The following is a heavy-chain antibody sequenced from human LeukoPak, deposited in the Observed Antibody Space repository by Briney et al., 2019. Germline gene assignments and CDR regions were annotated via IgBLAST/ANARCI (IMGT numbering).Heavy chain of an antibody. CDR2: ISDGGGST. Sequence: GGSLRLSCAASGFTFSSYAMNWVRQAPGKGLEWVSGISDGGGSTYYADSVKGRFTISRDNSKNTLYLQMNSLRAEDTAVYSCAKVALVGHCTSATCPLDYWGQGTLVTVSS. CDR1: GFTFSSYA. CDR3: AKVALVGHCTSATCPLDY. D-gene: IGHD2-2*01. J-gene: IGHJ4*02. V-gene: IGHV3-23*01.